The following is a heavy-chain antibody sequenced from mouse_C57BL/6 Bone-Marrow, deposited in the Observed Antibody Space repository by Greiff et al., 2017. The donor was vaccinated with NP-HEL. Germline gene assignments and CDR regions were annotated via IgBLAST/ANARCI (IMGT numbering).Heavy chain of an antibody. Sequence: EVKLMESGGGLVKPGGSLKLSCAASGFTFSDYGMHWVRQAPEKGLEWVAYISSGSSTIYYADTVKGRFTISRDNAKNTLFLQMTSLRSEDTAMYYCAKIDAMDYWGQGTSVTVSS. J-gene: IGHJ4*01. CDR1: GFTFSDYG. V-gene: IGHV5-17*01. CDR2: ISSGSSTI. CDR3: AKIDAMDY.